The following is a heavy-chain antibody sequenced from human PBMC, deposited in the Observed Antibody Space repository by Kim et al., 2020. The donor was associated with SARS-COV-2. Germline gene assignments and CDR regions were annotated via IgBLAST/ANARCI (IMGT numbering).Heavy chain of an antibody. Sequence: ADSVKGRFTISSDNSKNTLYLQMNSLRAEDTAVYYCAKRPHFMVRGEFDPWGQGTLVTVSS. J-gene: IGHJ5*02. D-gene: IGHD3-10*01. CDR3: AKRPHFMVRGEFDP. V-gene: IGHV3-23*01.